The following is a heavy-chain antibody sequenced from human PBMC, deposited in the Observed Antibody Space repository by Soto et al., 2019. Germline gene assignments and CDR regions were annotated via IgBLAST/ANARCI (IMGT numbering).Heavy chain of an antibody. CDR3: ARISAAVSNAFDI. D-gene: IGHD3-16*02. Sequence: GGSLRLSCAGSGFTFSDYYMDWVRQAPGKGLEWVGRSRNKPKKYTTEYAASVKGRFTISRDDSKNSLYLQMNSLKIEDTAVYYCARISAAVSNAFDIWGQGTLVTVSS. CDR1: GFTFSDYY. V-gene: IGHV3-72*01. J-gene: IGHJ3*02. CDR2: SRNKPKKYTT.